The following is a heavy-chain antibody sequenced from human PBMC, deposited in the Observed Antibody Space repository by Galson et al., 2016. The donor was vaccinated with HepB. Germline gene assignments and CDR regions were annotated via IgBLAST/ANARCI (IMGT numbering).Heavy chain of an antibody. D-gene: IGHD6-19*01. J-gene: IGHJ4*02. CDR1: GDSVSSNIDG. CDR3: VKSVWLGRGFVS. CDR2: TYYRSEWRY. V-gene: IGHV6-1*01. Sequence: CAISGDSVSSNIDGWNWIRQSPSRGLEWLGRTYYRSEWRYDYAPSVQSRISINPDTSKNQFSLHLNSVTPEDTAVYYCVKSVWLGRGFVSWGQGTLVTVSS.